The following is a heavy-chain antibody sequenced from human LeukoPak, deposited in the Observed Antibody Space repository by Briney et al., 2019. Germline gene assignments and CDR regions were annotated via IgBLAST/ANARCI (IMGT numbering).Heavy chain of an antibody. J-gene: IGHJ4*02. D-gene: IGHD3-22*01. CDR1: GGSISSYY. CDR3: ARDDYYNSSAIFDY. CDR2: IYYSGSS. V-gene: IGHV4-59*01. Sequence: SETLSLTCTVSGGSISSYYWSWIRQPPGKGLEWIRYIYYSGSSNYNPSLKSRITICLDTTKNQFSLKLSSGTAADAAVYYCARDDYYNSSAIFDYWGQGTLVTVSS.